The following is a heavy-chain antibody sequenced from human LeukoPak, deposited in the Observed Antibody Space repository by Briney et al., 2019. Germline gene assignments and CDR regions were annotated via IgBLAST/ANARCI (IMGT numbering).Heavy chain of an antibody. CDR1: GFTFSSHW. CDR2: IDSDGSYI. Sequence: PGGSLRLSCAVSGFTFSSHWMHWVRQPPGKELVWVSRIDSDGSYINYADSVKGRFTTSRDNAKSTLYLQMSSLRVEDTAVYYCTRGAGYYNTDSLDYWGQETLVTVSS. V-gene: IGHV3-74*01. CDR3: TRGAGYYNTDSLDY. D-gene: IGHD3-10*01. J-gene: IGHJ4*02.